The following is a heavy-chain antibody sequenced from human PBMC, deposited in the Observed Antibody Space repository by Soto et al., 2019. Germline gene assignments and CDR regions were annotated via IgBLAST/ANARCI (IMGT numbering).Heavy chain of an antibody. CDR1: GFTFSDYY. D-gene: IGHD2-15*01. J-gene: IGHJ6*04. V-gene: IGHV3-11*01. CDR2: ISSGSTSI. Sequence: GGSLRLSCAASGFTFSDYYMSWVRQAPRKGLEWVSHISSGSTSIYYTDSVKGRFTISRDNAKSSLYLQMNSLRAEDTAMYYCARIIGYGVDVWRKGTTVTVSS. CDR3: ARIIGYGVDV.